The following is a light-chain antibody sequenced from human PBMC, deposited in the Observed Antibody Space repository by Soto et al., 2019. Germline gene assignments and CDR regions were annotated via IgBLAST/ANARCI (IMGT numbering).Light chain of an antibody. V-gene: IGLV1-40*01. CDR2: NNG. CDR3: QSYDNQLNVV. Sequence: QSALTQPPSVSGAPGQRVVISCAGTGPNIGGGYDVHWYQHLPGTAPKLLISNNGNRPSGVPDRFSGSKSGTSASLAITGLQAEHEADYYCQSYDNQLNVVFGGGTKLTVL. CDR1: GPNIGGGYD. J-gene: IGLJ2*01.